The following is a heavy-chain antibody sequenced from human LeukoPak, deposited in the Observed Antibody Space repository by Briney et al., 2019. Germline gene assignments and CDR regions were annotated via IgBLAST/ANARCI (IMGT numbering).Heavy chain of an antibody. J-gene: IGHJ4*02. CDR1: GYTFTSYG. Sequence: GASVKVSCKASGYTFTSYGISWVRQAPGQGLEWMGWISAYNGNTNYAQKLQGRVTMTTDTSTSTAYMELRSLRSDDTAVYYCAREGTYYYDSSGYYSLDYWGQGTLVTVSS. D-gene: IGHD3-22*01. CDR3: AREGTYYYDSSGYYSLDY. V-gene: IGHV1-18*01. CDR2: ISAYNGNT.